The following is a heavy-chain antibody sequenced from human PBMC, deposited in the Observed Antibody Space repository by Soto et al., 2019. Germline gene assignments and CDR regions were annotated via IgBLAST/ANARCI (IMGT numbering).Heavy chain of an antibody. Sequence: QVQLVQSGAEVKKPGASVKVSCKASGYTFTSYYMHWVRQAPGQGLEWMGRINPSGGSTSYAQKFQGRVHLTRDTSTSTVYMELSSLRPEDTAVYYCASKARESLFGVEAYSYYMDVWGKGTTVTVSS. D-gene: IGHD3-3*01. J-gene: IGHJ6*03. V-gene: IGHV1-46*03. CDR1: GYTFTSYY. CDR3: ASKARESLFGVEAYSYYMDV. CDR2: INPSGGST.